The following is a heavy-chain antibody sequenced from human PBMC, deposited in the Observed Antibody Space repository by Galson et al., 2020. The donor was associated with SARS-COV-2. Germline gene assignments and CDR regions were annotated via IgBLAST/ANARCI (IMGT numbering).Heavy chain of an antibody. CDR2: IKQDGSEK. J-gene: IGHJ6*02. Sequence: GESLKISCAASGFTFSSYWMSWVRQAPGKGLEWVANIKQDGSEKYYVDSVNGRFTISRDNAKNSLYLQMNSLRAEDTAVYYCARDGLYVVVPAAFLYYGMDVWGQGTTVTVSS. D-gene: IGHD2-2*01. CDR1: GFTFSSYW. CDR3: ARDGLYVVVPAAFLYYGMDV. V-gene: IGHV3-7*05.